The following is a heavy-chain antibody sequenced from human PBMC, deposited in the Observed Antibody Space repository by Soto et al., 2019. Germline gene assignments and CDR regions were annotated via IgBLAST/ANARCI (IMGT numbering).Heavy chain of an antibody. D-gene: IGHD3-22*01. J-gene: IGHJ5*02. CDR3: ARANCYDSSGYLNWFDP. Sequence: SETLSLTCAVYGGSFSGYYWSWIRQPPGKGLEWIGEINHSGSTNYNPSLKSRVTISVDTSKNQFSLKLSSVTAADTAVYYCARANCYDSSGYLNWFDPWGQGTLVTVSS. CDR2: INHSGST. CDR1: GGSFSGYY. V-gene: IGHV4-34*01.